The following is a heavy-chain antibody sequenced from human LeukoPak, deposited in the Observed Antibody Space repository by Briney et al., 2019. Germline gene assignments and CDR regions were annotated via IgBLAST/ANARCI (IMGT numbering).Heavy chain of an antibody. V-gene: IGHV4-59*12. Sequence: PSETLSLTCTVSGGSINDYFWTWIRQPPGKGLEWIAYVHYTGRMKYDPSLRSRVTISLDTSKSQFSLKVKSVTAADTAVYYCARDDSRELLSDYWGQGTLVTVSS. CDR3: ARDDSRELLSDY. CDR1: GGSINDYF. D-gene: IGHD1-26*01. J-gene: IGHJ4*02. CDR2: VHYTGRM.